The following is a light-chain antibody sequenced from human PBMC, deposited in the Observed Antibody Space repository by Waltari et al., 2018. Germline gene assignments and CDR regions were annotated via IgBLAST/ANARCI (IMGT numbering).Light chain of an antibody. Sequence: EIVLTQSPATLSFSAGERATLSCRASQSVYNYLAWYQQKPGQAPRLLIYDTSKRATGIPARFSGSGSGTDFTLTISNLEAEDFALYFCQQGSVLPLTFGGGTKVDIK. CDR2: DTS. V-gene: IGKV3-11*01. CDR1: QSVYNY. CDR3: QQGSVLPLT. J-gene: IGKJ4*01.